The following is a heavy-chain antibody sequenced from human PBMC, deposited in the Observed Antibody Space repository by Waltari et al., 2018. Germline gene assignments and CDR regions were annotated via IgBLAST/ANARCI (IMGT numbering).Heavy chain of an antibody. J-gene: IGHJ4*02. CDR1: GFPFSAYA. D-gene: IGHD4-17*01. CDR3: ARVPTVVLSLAVYFDY. V-gene: IGHV3-48*01. Sequence: EVQLMESGGALVQPGGSLRLSCIARGFPFSAYAMIWVRQAPGKGLEWVSYISSSSSAIYYADSVKGRFTISRDNANNSLYLQMNSLRAEDTAIYYCARVPTVVLSLAVYFDYWGQGSLVTVSS. CDR2: ISSSSSAI.